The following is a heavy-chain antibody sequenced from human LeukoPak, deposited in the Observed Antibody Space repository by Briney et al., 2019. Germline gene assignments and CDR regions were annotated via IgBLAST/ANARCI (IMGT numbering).Heavy chain of an antibody. V-gene: IGHV6-1*01. D-gene: IGHD3-22*01. CDR1: GDSVSNKSAT. J-gene: IGHJ4*02. Sequence: SQTLSLTCAISGDSVSNKSATWNWIRQSPSRGLGWLGRTYYRSKWFNDYAVSVKSRITINPDTSKNQFSLQLNSVTPEDTAVYYCARSGSSDYYQSLDYWGQGTLVTVSS. CDR2: TYYRSKWFN. CDR3: ARSGSSDYYQSLDY.